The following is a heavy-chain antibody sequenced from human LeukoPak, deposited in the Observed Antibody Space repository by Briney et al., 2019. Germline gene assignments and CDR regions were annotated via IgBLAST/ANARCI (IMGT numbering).Heavy chain of an antibody. Sequence: GGSLRLSCAASGFTFSSYGMHWVRQAPGKGLEWVAVIWYDGSNKYYADPVKGRFTISRDNSKDTLFLQMHSLRPGDTAVYYCVREDTPATANYWGQGTLVTISS. CDR1: GFTFSSYG. CDR3: VREDTPATANY. V-gene: IGHV3-33*01. J-gene: IGHJ4*02. D-gene: IGHD2-21*02. CDR2: IWYDGSNK.